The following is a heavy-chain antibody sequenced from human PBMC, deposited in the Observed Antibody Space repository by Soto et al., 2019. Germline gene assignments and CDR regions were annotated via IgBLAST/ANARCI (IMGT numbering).Heavy chain of an antibody. CDR2: IKQDGSEK. CDR3: ARSPYNWNDYAFDI. D-gene: IGHD1-1*01. V-gene: IGHV3-7*01. Sequence: GGSLRLSCAASGFTFSSYWMSWVRQAPGKGLEWVANIKQDGSEKYYVDSVKDRFTISRDNAKNSLYLQMNSLRAEDTAVYYCARSPYNWNDYAFDIWGQGTMVTVSS. CDR1: GFTFSSYW. J-gene: IGHJ3*02.